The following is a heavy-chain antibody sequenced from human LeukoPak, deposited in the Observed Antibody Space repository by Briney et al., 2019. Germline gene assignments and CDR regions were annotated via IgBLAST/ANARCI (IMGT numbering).Heavy chain of an antibody. V-gene: IGHV4-39*07. CDR1: GGSISSSNYY. D-gene: IGHD3-16*02. CDR3: ARGPFGFGGVIVKNHYYFDY. J-gene: IGHJ4*02. CDR2: SYYSGST. Sequence: SETLSLTCTVSGGSISSSNYYWGWIRQPPGKGLEWIGSSYYSGSTYYNPSLKSRVTISVDTSKNQFSLKLSSVTAADTAVYYCARGPFGFGGVIVKNHYYFDYWGQGTLVTVSS.